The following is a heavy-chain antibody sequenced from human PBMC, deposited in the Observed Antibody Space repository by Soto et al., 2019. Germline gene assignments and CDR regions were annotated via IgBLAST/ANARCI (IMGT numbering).Heavy chain of an antibody. Sequence: QVQLQESGPGLVKPSETLSLTCTVSGGSISSYYWSWIRQPPGKGLEWIGYIDYSGSTNYNPSLKSRVTISVDTSKNQFSLKLSSVTAADTAVYYCAREVDGSGSFFKSDAFDIWGQGTMVTVSS. D-gene: IGHD3-10*01. V-gene: IGHV4-59*01. CDR3: AREVDGSGSFFKSDAFDI. CDR2: IDYSGST. CDR1: GGSISSYY. J-gene: IGHJ3*02.